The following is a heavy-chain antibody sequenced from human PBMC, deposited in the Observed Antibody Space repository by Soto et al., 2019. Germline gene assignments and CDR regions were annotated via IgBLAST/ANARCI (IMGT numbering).Heavy chain of an antibody. Sequence: SQALSLTCAISGDSVSSNSAACNWIRQSPSRGLEWLGRTYYRSKWYTDYAVSVKSRITINPDTSKIHFPLQRISVAHTDTAVYSCATVLGIGTYGFDSWGPGTLVTVSS. CDR2: TYYRSKWYT. CDR3: ATVLGIGTYGFDS. V-gene: IGHV6-1*01. CDR1: GDSVSSNSAA. J-gene: IGHJ4*02. D-gene: IGHD3-10*01.